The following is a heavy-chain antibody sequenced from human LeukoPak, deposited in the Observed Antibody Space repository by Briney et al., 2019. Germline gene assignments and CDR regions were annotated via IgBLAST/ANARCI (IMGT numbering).Heavy chain of an antibody. J-gene: IGHJ4*02. CDR2: IYYSGST. CDR3: ARDRNSVMVRGGRYFDY. D-gene: IGHD3-10*01. V-gene: IGHV4-59*06. CDR1: GGSISSYY. Sequence: SETLSLTCTVSGGSISSYYWSWIRQHPGKGLEWIGYIYYSGSTYYNPSLKSRVTISVDTSKNQFSLKLSSVTAADTAVYYCARDRNSVMVRGGRYFDYWGQGTLVTVSS.